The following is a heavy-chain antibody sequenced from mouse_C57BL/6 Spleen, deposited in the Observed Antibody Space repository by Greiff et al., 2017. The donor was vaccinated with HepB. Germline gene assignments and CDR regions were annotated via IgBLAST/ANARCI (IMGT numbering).Heavy chain of an antibody. CDR1: GYSITSGYY. CDR3: ASGGYRAWFAY. D-gene: IGHD2-2*01. Sequence: EVQLQESGPGLVKPSQSLSLTCSVTGYSITSGYYWNWIRQFPGNKLEWMGYISYDGSNNYNPSLKNRISITRDTSKNQFFLKLKSVTTEDTATYYCASGGYRAWFAYWGQGTLVTVSA. V-gene: IGHV3-6*01. CDR2: ISYDGSN. J-gene: IGHJ3*01.